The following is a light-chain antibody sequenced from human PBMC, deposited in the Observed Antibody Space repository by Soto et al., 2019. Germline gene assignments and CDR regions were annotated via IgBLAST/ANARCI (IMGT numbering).Light chain of an antibody. CDR1: QSVSTNY. CDR2: GAS. J-gene: IGKJ1*01. V-gene: IGKV3-20*01. CDR3: QQYGSSHPA. Sequence: EIVLTQSPGTLSLSPGERATLSCRASQSVSTNYLAWYQRKPGQAPRLLIYGASSRATDIPNRFSGSGAGTDFTLTITRLKAEDFAVYYCQQYGSSHPAFGQGTKGEIK.